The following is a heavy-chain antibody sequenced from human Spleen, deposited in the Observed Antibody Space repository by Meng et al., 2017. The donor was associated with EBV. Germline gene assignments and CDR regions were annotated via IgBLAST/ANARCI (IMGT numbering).Heavy chain of an antibody. Sequence: QVQRVQSGGEVKKSGASMQVSCKASGYTFTGYYIHWVRQAPGQGLEWMGRIIPNSGGTNYAQNFQGRVTMTRDTSISTAYMELNSLTSDDTAVYYCARDRAVGSTLFSFDQWGQGTLVTVSS. CDR2: IIPNSGGT. D-gene: IGHD1-26*01. CDR3: ARDRAVGSTLFSFDQ. V-gene: IGHV1-2*06. CDR1: GYTFTGYY. J-gene: IGHJ4*02.